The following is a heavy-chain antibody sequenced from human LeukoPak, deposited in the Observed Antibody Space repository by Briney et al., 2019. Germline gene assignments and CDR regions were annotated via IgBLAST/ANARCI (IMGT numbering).Heavy chain of an antibody. D-gene: IGHD3-10*01. J-gene: IGHJ4*02. CDR1: GFTFSTDS. CDR2: ISSSSSYI. CDR3: ARGTSPDFDY. V-gene: IGHV3-21*01. Sequence: GGSLRLSCAASGFTFSTDSMNWVRQAPGKGLEWASSISSSSSYIYYADSAKGRFTISRDNAKNSLYLQMNSLRAEDTAVYYCARGTSPDFDYWGQGTLVTVSS.